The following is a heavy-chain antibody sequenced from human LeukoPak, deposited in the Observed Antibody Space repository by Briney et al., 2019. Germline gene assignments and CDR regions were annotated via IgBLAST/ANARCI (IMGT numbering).Heavy chain of an antibody. CDR3: ASSLGYCSGGSCYFTDY. V-gene: IGHV4-4*02. Sequence: PSETLSLTCAVSGGSISSSNWWSWVRQPPGKGLEWIGEIYHSGSTNYNPSLKSRVTISVDKSKNQFSLKLSSVTAADTAVYYCASSLGYCSGGSCYFTDYWGQGTLVTVSS. CDR1: GGSISSSNW. D-gene: IGHD2-15*01. CDR2: IYHSGST. J-gene: IGHJ4*02.